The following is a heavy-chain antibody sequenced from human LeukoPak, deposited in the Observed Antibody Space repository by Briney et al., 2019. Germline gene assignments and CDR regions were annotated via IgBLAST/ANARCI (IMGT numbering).Heavy chain of an antibody. CDR2: IWYDGINQ. J-gene: IGHJ4*02. V-gene: IGHV3-33*01. CDR3: ARDAPAFGFYSSSLGY. D-gene: IGHD6-6*01. Sequence: GGSLRLSCSASGFTFSSYGMHWVRQAPGRGLEWVAAIWYDGINQYYADSVKGRFTISRDTSKSTLYLQMTSLRAEDTAVYYCARDAPAFGFYSSSLGYWGQGTLVTVSS. CDR1: GFTFSSYG.